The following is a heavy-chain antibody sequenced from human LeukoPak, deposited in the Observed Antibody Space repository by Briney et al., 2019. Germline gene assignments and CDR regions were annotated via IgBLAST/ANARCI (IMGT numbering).Heavy chain of an antibody. V-gene: IGHV1-2*02. Sequence: GASVKVSCKASGGTFSSYAISWVRQAPGQGLEWMGWINPNSGGTNYAQKFQGRVTMTRDTSISTAYMELSRLRSDDTAVYYCARVSGGATFDYWGQGTLVTVSS. CDR2: INPNSGGT. CDR1: GGTFSSYA. CDR3: ARVSGGATFDY. D-gene: IGHD1-26*01. J-gene: IGHJ4*02.